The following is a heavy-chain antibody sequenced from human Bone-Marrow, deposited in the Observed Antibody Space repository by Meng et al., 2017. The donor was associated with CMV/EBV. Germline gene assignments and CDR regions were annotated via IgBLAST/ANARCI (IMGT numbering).Heavy chain of an antibody. V-gene: IGHV4-39*01. D-gene: IGHD6-6*01. J-gene: IGHJ4*02. CDR1: GGSISSSSYY. CDR3: ARLVGGSRIAARSGTIDH. Sequence: ESLKISCTVSGGSISSSSYYWGWIRQPPGKGLEWIGSIYYSGSTYYNPSLKSRVTISVDTSKNQFSLKLSSVTAADTAVYYCARLVGGSRIAARSGTIDHWGQGTLVTVSS. CDR2: IYYSGST.